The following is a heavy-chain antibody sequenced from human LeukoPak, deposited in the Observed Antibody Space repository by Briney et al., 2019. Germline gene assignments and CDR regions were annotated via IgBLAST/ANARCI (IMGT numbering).Heavy chain of an antibody. V-gene: IGHV1-2*02. CDR2: INPNSGGT. CDR3: ARPAPDCSSTSCPTTYNWFDP. Sequence: ASVKVSCKASGYTFTGYYMDWVRQAPGQGLEWMGWINPNSGGTNYAQKFQGRVTMTRDTSISTAYMELSRLRSDDTAVYYCARPAPDCSSTSCPTTYNWFDPWGQGTLVTVSS. CDR1: GYTFTGYY. J-gene: IGHJ5*02. D-gene: IGHD2-2*01.